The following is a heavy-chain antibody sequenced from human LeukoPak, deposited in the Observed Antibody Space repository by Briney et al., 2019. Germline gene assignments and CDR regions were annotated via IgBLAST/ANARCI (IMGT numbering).Heavy chain of an antibody. CDR2: IRPSGDNT. CDR1: GFTFSSYD. CDR3: AKEIYGDPTGGRFQH. V-gene: IGHV3-23*01. Sequence: GGSLRLSCAASGFTFSSYDMTWVRQAPGRGLEWVSSIRPSGDNTYYGDSVKGRFTISRDNSKNTLYLQMNSLRAEDTAVYYCAKEIYGDPTGGRFQHWGQGTLVTVSS. J-gene: IGHJ1*01. D-gene: IGHD4-17*01.